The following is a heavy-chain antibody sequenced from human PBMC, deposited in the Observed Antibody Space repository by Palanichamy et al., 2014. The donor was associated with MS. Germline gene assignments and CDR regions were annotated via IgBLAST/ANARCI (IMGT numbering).Heavy chain of an antibody. Sequence: QVQLQESGPGLVKPSETLSLTCTVSGGSISSYYWSWIRQPPGKGLEWIGYIYYSGSTNYNPSLKSRVTISVDTSKNQFSLKLSSVTAADTAVYYCARVYSSSSRGIDYWGQGTLVTVSS. CDR1: GGSISSYY. CDR2: IYYSGST. J-gene: IGHJ4*02. V-gene: IGHV4-59*01. CDR3: ARVYSSSSRGIDY. D-gene: IGHD6-6*01.